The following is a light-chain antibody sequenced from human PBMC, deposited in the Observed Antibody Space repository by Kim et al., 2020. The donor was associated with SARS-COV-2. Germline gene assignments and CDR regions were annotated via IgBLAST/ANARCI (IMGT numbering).Light chain of an antibody. CDR2: YDR. CDR3: QVWDSDTDHRV. CDR1: NLNTKT. Sequence: PGTRATIPCGENNLNTKTVHGYQQRPGQVPILVIYYDRDRPSGIPERFSGSNSGDTATLTITRVEAGDEADYYCQVWDSDTDHRVFGPGTKVTVL. V-gene: IGLV3-21*04. J-gene: IGLJ1*01.